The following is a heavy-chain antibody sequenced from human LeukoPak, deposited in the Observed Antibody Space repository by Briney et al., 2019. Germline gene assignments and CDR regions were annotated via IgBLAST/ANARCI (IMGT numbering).Heavy chain of an antibody. V-gene: IGHV4-59*12. CDR1: GGSISSYY. CDR2: IYYSGDT. Sequence: PSETLSLTCTVSGGSISSYYWTWIRQPPGKGLEWIAYIYYSGDTNYNPSLKSRVTISLDTSKNQLSLKLSSVTAADTAVYYCARGIVVVPAAFLDAFDIWGQGTMVTVSS. D-gene: IGHD2-2*01. CDR3: ARGIVVVPAAFLDAFDI. J-gene: IGHJ3*02.